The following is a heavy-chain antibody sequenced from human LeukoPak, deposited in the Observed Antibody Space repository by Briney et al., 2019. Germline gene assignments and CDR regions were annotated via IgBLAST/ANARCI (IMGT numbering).Heavy chain of an antibody. CDR2: IYYSGST. V-gene: IGHV4-31*03. CDR1: GGSISSGGYY. CDR3: ARSRIDTIFGVVRTSDSYYFDY. D-gene: IGHD3-3*01. J-gene: IGHJ4*02. Sequence: ETSQTLSLTCTVSGGSISSGGYYWSWIRQHPGKGLEWIGYIYYSGSTYYNPSLKSRVTISVDTSKNQFSLKLSSGTAADTAVYYCARSRIDTIFGVVRTSDSYYFDYWGQGTLVTVSS.